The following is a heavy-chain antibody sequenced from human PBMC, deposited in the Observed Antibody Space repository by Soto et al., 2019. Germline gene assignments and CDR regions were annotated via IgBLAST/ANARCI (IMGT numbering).Heavy chain of an antibody. V-gene: IGHV1-3*01. Sequence: ASVKVSCKASGYTSSNYGIHWVRQAPGQRLEWMGLINAGNGNTKYSQKFQGRVTLTRDTSTSTAYMELSSLRSEDTAVYYCARSSDYDSSGYYYYFDYWGQGTLVTVSS. CDR2: INAGNGNT. D-gene: IGHD3-22*01. CDR3: ARSSDYDSSGYYYYFDY. J-gene: IGHJ4*02. CDR1: GYTSSNYG.